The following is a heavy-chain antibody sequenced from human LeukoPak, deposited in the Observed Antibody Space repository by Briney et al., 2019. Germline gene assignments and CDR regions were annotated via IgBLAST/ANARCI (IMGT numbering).Heavy chain of an antibody. D-gene: IGHD1/OR15-1a*01. V-gene: IGHV3-7*01. Sequence: PGGSLRLSCAASGFTFSTYWMSWVRQAPGKGLEWVANIKQDGSEKYYVDSVKGRFTISRDNAKNSLYLQMNNLKAEDTALYYCARKNSLDYWGQGTLVTVSS. J-gene: IGHJ4*02. CDR3: ARKNSLDY. CDR1: GFTFSTYW. CDR2: IKQDGSEK.